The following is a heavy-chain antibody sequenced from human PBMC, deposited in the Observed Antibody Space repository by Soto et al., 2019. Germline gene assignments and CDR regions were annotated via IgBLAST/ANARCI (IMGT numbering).Heavy chain of an antibody. CDR1: GFTFSSYG. V-gene: IGHV3-30*18. CDR2: ISYDGSNK. CDR3: AKGPAEWLLLSGDHDY. J-gene: IGHJ4*02. D-gene: IGHD3-3*01. Sequence: PGGSLRLSCAASGFTFSSYGMHWVRQAPGKGLEWVAVISYDGSNKYYADSVKGRFTISRDNSKNTLYLQMNSLRAEDTAVYYCAKGPAEWLLLSGDHDYWGQGTLVTVSS.